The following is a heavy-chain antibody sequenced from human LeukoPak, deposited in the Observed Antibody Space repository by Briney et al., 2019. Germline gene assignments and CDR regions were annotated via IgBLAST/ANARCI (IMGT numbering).Heavy chain of an antibody. CDR3: AKAGERWGNYGSGSYLDY. CDR1: GFTFSSYA. D-gene: IGHD3-10*01. V-gene: IGHV3-30*04. J-gene: IGHJ4*02. CDR2: ISYDGSNK. Sequence: GGSLRLSCAASGFTFSSYAMHWVRQAPGKGLEWVAVISYDGSNKYYADSVKGRFTISRDNSKNTLYLQMNSLRAEDTAVYYCAKAGERWGNYGSGSYLDYWGQGTLVTVSS.